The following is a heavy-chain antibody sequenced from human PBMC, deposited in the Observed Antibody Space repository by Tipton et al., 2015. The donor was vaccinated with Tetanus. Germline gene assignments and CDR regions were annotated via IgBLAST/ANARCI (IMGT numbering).Heavy chain of an antibody. V-gene: IGHV4-61*01. CDR1: GGSVRSGSYY. J-gene: IGHJ4*02. CDR3: AKDRYDSSGYYYLWDY. CDR2: ISYSGST. Sequence: TLSLTCTVSGGSVRSGSYYWNWIRQPPGKGLEWIGYISYSGSTNSNYSLKSRITISQDTSKNQFSLKLTSVTAADTAVYYCAKDRYDSSGYYYLWDYWGQGTLVTVSS. D-gene: IGHD3-22*01.